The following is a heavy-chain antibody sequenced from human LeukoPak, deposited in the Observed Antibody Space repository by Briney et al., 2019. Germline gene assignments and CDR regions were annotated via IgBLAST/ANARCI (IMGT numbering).Heavy chain of an antibody. V-gene: IGHV3-33*01. CDR2: IWYDGSNK. Sequence: GSLRLSCAASGFTFSSYGMHWVRQAPGKGLEWVAVIWYDGSNKYYADSVKGRFTISRDNSKNTLYLQMNSLRAEDTAVYYCAGHLTYYYDSSGYYIWGQGTLVTVSS. J-gene: IGHJ4*02. CDR3: AGHLTYYYDSSGYYI. CDR1: GFTFSSYG. D-gene: IGHD3-22*01.